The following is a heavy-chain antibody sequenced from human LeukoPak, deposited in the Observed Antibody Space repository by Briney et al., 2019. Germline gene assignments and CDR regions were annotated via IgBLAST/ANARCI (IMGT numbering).Heavy chain of an antibody. J-gene: IGHJ4*02. CDR3: ARVGYSYAWGPVDY. Sequence: PGGSLRLSCAAWGFTFRSYWMSWVRQAPGKGREWVANIKQDGSEKYYVDSVKGRFTITRDNAKTSLYLQMNSLRAEDTAVYDCARVGYSYAWGPVDYWGQGTLVTVSS. D-gene: IGHD5-18*01. V-gene: IGHV3-7*03. CDR1: GFTFRSYW. CDR2: IKQDGSEK.